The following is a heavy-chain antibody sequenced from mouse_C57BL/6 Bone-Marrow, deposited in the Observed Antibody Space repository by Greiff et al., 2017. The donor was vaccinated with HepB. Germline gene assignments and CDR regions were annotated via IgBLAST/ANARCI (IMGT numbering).Heavy chain of an antibody. Sequence: DVMLVESGGGLVQPGGSLKLSCAASGFTFSDYGMAWVRQAPRKGPEWVAFISNLAYSIYYADTVTGRFTISRENAKNTLYLEMSSLRSEDTAMYYCARVIRGAMDYWGQGTSVTVSS. CDR1: GFTFSDYG. V-gene: IGHV5-15*01. CDR3: ARVIRGAMDY. J-gene: IGHJ4*01. D-gene: IGHD2-4*01. CDR2: ISNLAYSI.